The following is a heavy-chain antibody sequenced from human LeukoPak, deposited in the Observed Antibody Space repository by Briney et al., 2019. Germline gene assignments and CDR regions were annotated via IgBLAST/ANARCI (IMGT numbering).Heavy chain of an antibody. CDR3: ARAFDTSWDYYYMDV. D-gene: IGHD2-2*01. CDR2: ISSSSTYI. CDR1: GFTFSNYA. V-gene: IGHV3-21*01. Sequence: GGSLRLSCAASGFTFSNYAINWVRQAPGKGLEWVSSISSSSTYIYYADSVKGRFTISRDNAKNSLYLQMNSLRAEDTAVYYCARAFDTSWDYYYMDVWGKGTTVTVSS. J-gene: IGHJ6*03.